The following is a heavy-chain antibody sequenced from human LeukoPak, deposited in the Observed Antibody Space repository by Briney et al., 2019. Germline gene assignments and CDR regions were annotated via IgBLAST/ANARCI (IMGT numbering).Heavy chain of an antibody. CDR2: IDPSDSET. V-gene: IGHV5-51*01. J-gene: IGHJ5*02. CDR3: ARQQPLGRSGDP. CDR1: GYIFTSYC. D-gene: IGHD7-27*01. Sequence: GESLKISCNASGYIFTSYCSCVGRHLPGKLLWWGGIIDPSDSETRYTPSFQGEVTISANTSRSSAYLQWNILNAAETALYYGARQQPLGRSGDPSGQGTLVTVPA.